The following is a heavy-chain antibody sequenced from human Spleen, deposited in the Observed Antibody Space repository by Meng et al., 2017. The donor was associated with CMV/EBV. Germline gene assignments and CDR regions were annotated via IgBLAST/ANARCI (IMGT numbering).Heavy chain of an antibody. J-gene: IGHJ4*02. CDR1: GFTFSSYS. V-gene: IGHV3-48*04. Sequence: GESLKISCAASGFTFSSYSMNWVRQAPGKGLEWVSCISSSSSTIYYADSVKGRFTISRDNAKNSLYLQMNSLRAEDTAVYYCARVGYSGSYGLWGQGTLVTVSS. D-gene: IGHD1-26*01. CDR3: ARVGYSGSYGL. CDR2: ISSSSSTI.